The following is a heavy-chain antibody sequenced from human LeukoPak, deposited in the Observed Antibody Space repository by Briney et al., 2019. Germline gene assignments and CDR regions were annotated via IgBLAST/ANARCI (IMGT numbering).Heavy chain of an antibody. CDR1: GGSISSHY. D-gene: IGHD6-6*01. CDR2: IYYSGST. Sequence: SETLSLTCTVSGGSISSHYWSWIRQPPGKGLEWIGYIYYSGSTNYNPSLKSRVTISVDTSKNQFSLKLSSVTAADTAVYYCARDAYSSSPYYYYYYYMDVWGQGTLVTVS. J-gene: IGHJ6*03. CDR3: ARDAYSSSPYYYYYYYMDV. V-gene: IGHV4-59*11.